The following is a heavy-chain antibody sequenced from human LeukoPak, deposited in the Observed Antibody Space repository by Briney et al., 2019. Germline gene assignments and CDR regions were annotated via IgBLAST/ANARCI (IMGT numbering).Heavy chain of an antibody. CDR2: VSGSDENK. V-gene: IGHV3-11*01. D-gene: IGHD2-15*01. CDR1: GFTFSDYY. Sequence: GGSLRLSCAASGFTFSDYYMTWIRQAPGQGLEWISYVSGSDENKYYAGSVRGRFAISRDNAEKSLFLQMNNVRAEDTAVYYCARAGLGGHYIDYWGQGTLVTVPS. J-gene: IGHJ4*02. CDR3: ARAGLGGHYIDY.